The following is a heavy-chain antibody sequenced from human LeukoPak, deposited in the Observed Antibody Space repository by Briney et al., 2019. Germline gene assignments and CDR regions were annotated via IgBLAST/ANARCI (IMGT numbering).Heavy chain of an antibody. V-gene: IGHV3-48*03. CDR3: AELGITMIGGV. D-gene: IGHD3-10*02. J-gene: IGHJ6*04. Sequence: HAGGSLRLSCAASRFTFSIFAMNWVRQAPGKGLEWLSYISSSGSTIYYADSVKGRFTISRDNAKNSLYLQMNSLRAEDTAVYYCAELGITMIGGVWGKGTTVTISS. CDR1: RFTFSIFA. CDR2: ISSSGSTI.